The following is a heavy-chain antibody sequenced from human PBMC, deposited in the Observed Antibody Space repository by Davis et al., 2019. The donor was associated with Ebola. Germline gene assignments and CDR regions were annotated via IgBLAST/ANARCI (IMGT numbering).Heavy chain of an antibody. D-gene: IGHD6-13*01. J-gene: IGHJ4*02. CDR1: GFTFSSYS. CDR2: ISSSSSYI. V-gene: IGHV3-21*01. Sequence: GESLKISCAASGFTFSSYSMNWVRQAPGKGLEWVSSISSSSSYIYYADSVKGRFTISRDNAKNSLYLQMNSLRAEGTAVYYCARERAAAYFDYWGQGTLVTVSS. CDR3: ARERAAAYFDY.